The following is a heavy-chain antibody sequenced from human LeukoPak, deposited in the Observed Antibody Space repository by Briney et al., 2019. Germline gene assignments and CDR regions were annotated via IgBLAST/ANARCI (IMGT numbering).Heavy chain of an antibody. D-gene: IGHD3-3*01. CDR2: ISYDGSNK. J-gene: IGHJ4*02. CDR1: GFTFSSYA. V-gene: IGHV3-30-3*01. CDR3: ATNPHFFDFWSGYSY. Sequence: GGSLRLSCAASGFTFSSYAMHWVRQAPGKGLEWVAVISYDGSNKYYADSVKGRFTISRDNSKNTLYLQMNSLRAEDTAVYYCATNPHFFDFWSGYSYWGQGTLVTVSS.